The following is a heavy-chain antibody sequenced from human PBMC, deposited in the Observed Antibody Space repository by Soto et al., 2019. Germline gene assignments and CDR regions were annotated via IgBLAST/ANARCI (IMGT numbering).Heavy chain of an antibody. V-gene: IGHV4-30-2*01. CDR2: IYHSGST. J-gene: IGHJ6*02. CDR3: ARGGKFSYYYGMDV. CDR1: VGSISSGGYS. Sequence: QLQRQESGSGLVKPSQTLSLTCAVSVGSISSGGYSWSWIRQPPGKGLEWIGYIYHSGSTYYNPSLKSRVTISVDRSKNQFSLKLSSVTAADTAVYYCARGGKFSYYYGMDVWGQGTTVTVSS.